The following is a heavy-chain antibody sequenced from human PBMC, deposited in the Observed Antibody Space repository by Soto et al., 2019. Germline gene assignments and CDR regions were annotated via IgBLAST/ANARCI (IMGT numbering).Heavy chain of an antibody. D-gene: IGHD6-19*01. CDR2: ISAYNGNT. J-gene: IGHJ5*02. Sequence: QVQLVQSGAEVKKPGASVKVYCKASGYTFTSYGISWVRQAPGQELEWMGWISAYNGNTNYAQKPQGRVTMTTDTSTSTAYMELRSLRSDDTAVYYCARARQWLSLNWFDPWGQGTLVTVSS. V-gene: IGHV1-18*04. CDR3: ARARQWLSLNWFDP. CDR1: GYTFTSYG.